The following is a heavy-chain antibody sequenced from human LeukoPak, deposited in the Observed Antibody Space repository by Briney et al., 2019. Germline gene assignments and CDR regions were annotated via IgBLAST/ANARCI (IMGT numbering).Heavy chain of an antibody. J-gene: IGHJ4*02. CDR2: IKQNGSEK. V-gene: IGHV3-7*01. CDR1: GFTFSDNW. Sequence: GGSLRLSCAASGFTFSDNWITWFGKAPGKGLEWVANIKQNGSEKYYVDSVKGRFTISRDNAKNSLYLQMNSLRAEDTAVYYCARGRIAAVHWGQGTLVTVSS. D-gene: IGHD6-13*01. CDR3: ARGRIAAVH.